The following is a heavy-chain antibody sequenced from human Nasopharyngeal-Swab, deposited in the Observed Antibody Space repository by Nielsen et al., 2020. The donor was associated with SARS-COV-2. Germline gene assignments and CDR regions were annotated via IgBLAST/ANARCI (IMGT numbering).Heavy chain of an antibody. Sequence: GGSLRLSRAASGFTFSSYAMSWVRQAPGKGLEWVSAISGSGGSTYYADSVKGRFTISRDNSKNTLYLQMNSLRAEDTAVYYCAKPDIAVRYYFDYWGQGTLVTVSS. CDR2: ISGSGGST. J-gene: IGHJ4*02. V-gene: IGHV3-23*01. CDR1: GFTFSSYA. CDR3: AKPDIAVRYYFDY. D-gene: IGHD6-19*01.